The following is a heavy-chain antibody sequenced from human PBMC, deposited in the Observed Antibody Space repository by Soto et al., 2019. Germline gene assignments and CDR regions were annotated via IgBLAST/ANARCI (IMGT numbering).Heavy chain of an antibody. CDR3: ARESEYSGYDSGWFDP. CDR2: IHYSGST. D-gene: IGHD5-12*01. CDR1: GDSISSDY. Sequence: QVQLQESGPGLVKPSETLSLTCTVSGDSISSDYWSWIRQPTGKGLEWIGNIHYSGSTNYNPSIKSRVTISVDTSKNQFSLRLSSVTAADTAVYYCARESEYSGYDSGWFDPWGQGTLVTVSS. J-gene: IGHJ5*02. V-gene: IGHV4-59*01.